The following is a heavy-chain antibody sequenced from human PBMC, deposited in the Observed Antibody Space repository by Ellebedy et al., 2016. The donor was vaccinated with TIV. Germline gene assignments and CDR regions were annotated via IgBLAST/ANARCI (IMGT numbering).Heavy chain of an antibody. D-gene: IGHD6-19*01. Sequence: MPSETLSLTCAVSGASISAYFWSWVRQPPGKGLEWVAYMSTGGTTSYNPSLKSRVAMSLDTSKNHCSLKLNSVTAADTAIYYCARHAAGGWFALDYWGQGILVTVSS. J-gene: IGHJ4*02. V-gene: IGHV4-59*08. CDR2: MSTGGTT. CDR3: ARHAAGGWFALDY. CDR1: GASISAYF.